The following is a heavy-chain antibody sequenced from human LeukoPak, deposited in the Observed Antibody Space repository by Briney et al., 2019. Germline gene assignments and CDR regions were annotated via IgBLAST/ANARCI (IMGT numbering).Heavy chain of an antibody. J-gene: IGHJ5*02. V-gene: IGHV4-34*01. CDR3: ARGGGYCSSTSCLSGTWFDP. CDR1: GGSLSGYY. D-gene: IGHD2-2*01. Sequence: PSETLSLTCAVYGGSLSGYYWSSIRQPPGRGLEWIGEINHSGSTNYNPSLKSRVTISVDTSKNQFSLKLSSVTAADTAVYYCARGGGYCSSTSCLSGTWFDPWGQGTLVTVSS. CDR2: INHSGST.